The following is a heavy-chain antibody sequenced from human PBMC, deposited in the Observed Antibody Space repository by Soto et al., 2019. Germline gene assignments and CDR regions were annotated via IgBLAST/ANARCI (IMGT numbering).Heavy chain of an antibody. V-gene: IGHV3-9*01. J-gene: IGHJ4*02. Sequence: PGGSLRLSCAASGFTFYDYAMHWVRQAPGKGLEWVSGISWNSGSIGYAESVKGRFTISTDNAKTSLYLQINRLRAEETALYYCAKGSGIAAAGTFDYWGQGTLVTVSS. CDR2: ISWNSGSI. CDR3: AKGSGIAAAGTFDY. D-gene: IGHD6-13*01. CDR1: GFTFYDYA.